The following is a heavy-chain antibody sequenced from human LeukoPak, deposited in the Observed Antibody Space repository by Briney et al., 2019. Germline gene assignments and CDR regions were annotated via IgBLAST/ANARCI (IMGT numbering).Heavy chain of an antibody. D-gene: IGHD6-6*01. CDR1: GGSLSSGTFY. CDR2: IHTSGSA. V-gene: IGHV4-61*02. Sequence: PSETLSLTCTVSGGSLSSGTFYWSWIRQPAGKGLEWIGRIHTSGSANSNPSLKSRVTISVDTSKNQLSLNLASVPAADTAVYYCARGLATRPDWFDPWGQGTLVTVSS. J-gene: IGHJ5*02. CDR3: ARGLATRPDWFDP.